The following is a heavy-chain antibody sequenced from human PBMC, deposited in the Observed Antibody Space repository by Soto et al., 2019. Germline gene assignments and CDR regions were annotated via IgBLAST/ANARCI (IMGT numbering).Heavy chain of an antibody. CDR2: ISFNNGDT. V-gene: IGHV1-18*04. D-gene: IGHD2-8*02. Sequence: QVQLVQSGPEVKKPGASVKVSRKTSGYTFSSYTISWVRQAPGQGLEWMGWISFNNGDTKYAQKFQGRVTMTTDTSTSTAHMELRSLRSDDTAVYYCARDRDVVLVPPPTYDYYYYGMDVWGQGTTVTVSS. CDR3: ARDRDVVLVPPPTYDYYYYGMDV. CDR1: GYTFSSYT. J-gene: IGHJ6*02.